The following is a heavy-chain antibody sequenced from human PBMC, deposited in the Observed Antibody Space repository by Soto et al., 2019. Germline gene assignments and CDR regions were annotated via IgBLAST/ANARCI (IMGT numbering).Heavy chain of an antibody. CDR1: GFTFRSYA. J-gene: IGHJ6*02. Sequence: VQLLESGGGLVQPGGSLRLSCAASGFTFRSYAMSWVRQAPGKGLEWVSAIGGSGGTIYYADSVKGRFTISRDNAKNSLYLQMNSLRDEDTAVYYCARVPVVAAPTNYYYYGMDVWGQGTTVTVSS. CDR2: IGGSGGTI. D-gene: IGHD2-15*01. V-gene: IGHV3-23*01. CDR3: ARVPVVAAPTNYYYYGMDV.